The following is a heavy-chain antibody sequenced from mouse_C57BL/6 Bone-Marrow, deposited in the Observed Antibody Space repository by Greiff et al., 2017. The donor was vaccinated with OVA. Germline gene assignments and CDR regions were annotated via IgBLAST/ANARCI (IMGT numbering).Heavy chain of an antibody. Sequence: QVQLQQSGTELVKPGASVKLSCKASGYTFTSYWMHWVKQRPGQGLEWIGNINPSNGGTNYNEKFKSKATLTVDKSSSPAYLQLSRLTSEDSADYSCARGGWLRPFAYWGQGTLVTVSA. J-gene: IGHJ3*01. CDR1: GYTFTSYW. CDR2: INPSNGGT. D-gene: IGHD2-2*01. V-gene: IGHV1-53*01. CDR3: ARGGWLRPFAY.